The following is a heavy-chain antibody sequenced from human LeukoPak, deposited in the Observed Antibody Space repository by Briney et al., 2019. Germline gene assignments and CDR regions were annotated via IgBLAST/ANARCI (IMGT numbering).Heavy chain of an antibody. J-gene: IGHJ4*02. V-gene: IGHV1-3*01. Sequence: ASVKVSCKASGYTFTSYAMHWVRQAPGQRLEWMGWINAGNGNTKYSQKFQGRVTITRDTSASTAYMELSSLRSDDTAVYYCARDLGILLVTATLGYWGQGTLVTVSS. CDR1: GYTFTSYA. CDR3: ARDLGILLVTATLGY. CDR2: INAGNGNT. D-gene: IGHD2-21*02.